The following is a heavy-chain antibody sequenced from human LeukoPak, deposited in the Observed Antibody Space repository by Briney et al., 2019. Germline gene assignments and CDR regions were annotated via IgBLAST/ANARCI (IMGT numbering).Heavy chain of an antibody. Sequence: SDTLSLTCTVSGGSISSYYWSWIRQPAGKGLERIGRIYTSGSTNYNPSLKSRVTMSVDTSKNQFSLKLSSVTAADTAVYYCARAGYSSGWYYFDYWGQGTLVTVSS. CDR1: GGSISSYY. CDR3: ARAGYSSGWYYFDY. CDR2: IYTSGST. V-gene: IGHV4-4*07. J-gene: IGHJ4*02. D-gene: IGHD6-19*01.